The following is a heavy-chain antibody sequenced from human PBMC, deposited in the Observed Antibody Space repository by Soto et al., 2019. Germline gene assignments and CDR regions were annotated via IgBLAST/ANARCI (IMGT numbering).Heavy chain of an antibody. CDR1: GFTFTSYG. CDR2: ISDDGGKK. Sequence: VQLVESGGGVVQPGRSLRLSCAGSGFTFTSYGMHWVRQAPGKGLEWVAGISDDGGKKYYGDAVEGRFTISRDNSKNTLFLQMNNLRTEDTAVYYCAKGQWLARDWGQGTLVTVSS. CDR3: AKGQWLARD. J-gene: IGHJ4*02. V-gene: IGHV3-30*18. D-gene: IGHD6-19*01.